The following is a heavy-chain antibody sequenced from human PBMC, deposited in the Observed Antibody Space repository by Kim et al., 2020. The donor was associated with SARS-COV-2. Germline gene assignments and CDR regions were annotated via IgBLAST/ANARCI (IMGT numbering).Heavy chain of an antibody. D-gene: IGHD2-15*01. J-gene: IGHJ5*02. CDR3: ARDLRGYCSGGSCYGYNWFDP. CDR2: IYHSGST. CDR1: GGSISSSNW. Sequence: SETLSLTCAVSGGSISSSNWWSWVRQPPGKGLEWIGEIYHSGSTNYNPSLKSRVTISVDKSKNQFSLKLSSVTAADTAVYYCARDLRGYCSGGSCYGYNWFDPWGQGTLVTVSS. V-gene: IGHV4-4*02.